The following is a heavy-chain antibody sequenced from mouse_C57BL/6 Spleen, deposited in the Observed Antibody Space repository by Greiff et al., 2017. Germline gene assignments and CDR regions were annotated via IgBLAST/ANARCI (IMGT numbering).Heavy chain of an antibody. Sequence: VQLKESGPGLVKPSQSLSLTCSVTGYSITSGYYWNWIRQFPGNKLEWMGYISYDGSNNYNPSLKNRISITRDTSKNQFFLKLNSVTTEDTATYYCARDDYDGFAYWGQGTLVTVSA. CDR1: GYSITSGYY. J-gene: IGHJ3*01. CDR3: ARDDYDGFAY. V-gene: IGHV3-6*01. CDR2: ISYDGSN. D-gene: IGHD2-4*01.